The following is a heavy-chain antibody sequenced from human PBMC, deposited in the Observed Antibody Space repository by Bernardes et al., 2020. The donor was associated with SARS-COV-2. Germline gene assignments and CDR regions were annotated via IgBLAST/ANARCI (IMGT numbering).Heavy chain of an antibody. Sequence: LSLTCAVYGGSFSGYYWSWIRQPPGKGLEWIGEINHSGSTNYNPSLKSRVTISVDTSKNQFSLKLSSVTAADTAVYYCARQLKSGYYTDVWGKGTTVTVSS. V-gene: IGHV4-34*01. CDR1: GGSFSGYY. CDR2: INHSGST. J-gene: IGHJ6*03. CDR3: ARQLKSGYYTDV. D-gene: IGHD1-1*01.